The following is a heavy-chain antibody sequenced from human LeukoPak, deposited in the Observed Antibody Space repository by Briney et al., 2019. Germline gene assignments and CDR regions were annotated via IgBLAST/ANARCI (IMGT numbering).Heavy chain of an antibody. CDR2: INQDGTEK. Sequence: AGGSLRLSCSASGFSFSTYSMSWVRQAPGKGLEWVANINQDGTEKYYVDSVKGRFTISRDNSKSTLYLQINSLRAEDTAVYYCAKDPFHWGTIYFDYWGQGTLVTVSS. CDR1: GFSFSTYS. J-gene: IGHJ4*02. CDR3: AKDPFHWGTIYFDY. V-gene: IGHV3-7*03. D-gene: IGHD7-27*01.